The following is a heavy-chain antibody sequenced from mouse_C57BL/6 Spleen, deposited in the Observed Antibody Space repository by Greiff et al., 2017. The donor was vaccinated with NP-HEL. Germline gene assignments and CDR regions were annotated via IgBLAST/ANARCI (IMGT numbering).Heavy chain of an antibody. CDR2: INYDGSST. CDR1: GFTFSDYY. J-gene: IGHJ4*01. Sequence: DVKLVESEGGLVQPGSSMKLSCTASGFTFSDYYMAWVRQVPEKGLEWVANINYDGSSTYYLDSLKSRFIISRDNAKNILYLQMSSLKSEDTATYDCARAVYDGDAMDYWGQGTSVTVSS. V-gene: IGHV5-16*01. CDR3: ARAVYDGDAMDY. D-gene: IGHD2-12*01.